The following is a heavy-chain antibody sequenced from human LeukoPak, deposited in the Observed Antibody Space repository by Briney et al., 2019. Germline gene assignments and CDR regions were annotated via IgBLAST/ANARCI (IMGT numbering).Heavy chain of an antibody. V-gene: IGHV4-39*07. Sequence: SETLSLTCTVSGGSISSSSYYWGWIRQPPGKGLEWIGSIYYSGSTYYNPSLKSRVTISVNTSKNQFSLKLSSVTAADTAVYYCARESLGYCSGGSCHYYYGMDVWGQGTTVTVSS. CDR3: ARESLGYCSGGSCHYYYGMDV. CDR2: IYYSGST. D-gene: IGHD2-15*01. CDR1: GGSISSSSYY. J-gene: IGHJ6*02.